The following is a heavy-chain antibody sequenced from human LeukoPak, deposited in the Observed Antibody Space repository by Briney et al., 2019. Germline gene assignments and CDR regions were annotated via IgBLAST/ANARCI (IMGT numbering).Heavy chain of an antibody. Sequence: SETLSLTCTVSGGSISSYYWSWIRQPPGKGLEWIGYIYTSGSTNYNPSLKSRVTISVDTSKNQSSLKLSSVTAADTAVYYCARQEGYGVPMAFDYWGQGTLVTVSS. CDR3: ARQEGYGVPMAFDY. D-gene: IGHD4-17*01. V-gene: IGHV4-4*09. J-gene: IGHJ4*02. CDR1: GGSISSYY. CDR2: IYTSGST.